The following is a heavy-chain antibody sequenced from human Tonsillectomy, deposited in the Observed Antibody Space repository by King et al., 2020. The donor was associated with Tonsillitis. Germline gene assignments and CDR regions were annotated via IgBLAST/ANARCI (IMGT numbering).Heavy chain of an antibody. Sequence: VQLQQWGAGLLKPSETLSLTCAVYGASFTGYYWSWFRQPPGKGLEWIGEVNESGRTNYNPSLKSRLTISVDTSKNQFSLKLSSVTDADTAVYYCARGVDRWGPGTLVTVSS. J-gene: IGHJ4*02. CDR3: ARGVDR. D-gene: IGHD3-22*01. V-gene: IGHV4-34*01. CDR1: GASFTGYY. CDR2: VNESGRT.